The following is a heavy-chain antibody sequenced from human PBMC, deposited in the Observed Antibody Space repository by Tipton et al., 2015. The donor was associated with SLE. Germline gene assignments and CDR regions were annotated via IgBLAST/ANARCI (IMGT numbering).Heavy chain of an antibody. Sequence: TLSLTCTVSGGSISSHYWSWIRQPPGKGLEWIGEINHSGSTNYNPSLKSRVTISVDTSKNQFSLKLSSVTAADTAVYYCARRRMAPRGWFDPWGQGTLVTVSS. D-gene: IGHD2-8*01. CDR1: GGSISSHY. CDR3: ARRRMAPRGWFDP. CDR2: INHSGST. J-gene: IGHJ5*02. V-gene: IGHV4-34*01.